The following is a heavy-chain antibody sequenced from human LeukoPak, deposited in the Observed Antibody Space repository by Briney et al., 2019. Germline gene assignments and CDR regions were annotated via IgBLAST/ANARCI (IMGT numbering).Heavy chain of an antibody. CDR2: IYSSGST. Sequence: SETLSLTCSVSGGSISGWYWSWIRQPPGKGLEWIGHIYSSGSTNYNPSLKSRVTISIDTSKNQFSLQLSSVTAADTVVYYCARETRLMGYSSGLGFNYWGQGTLVTVSS. D-gene: IGHD6-19*01. CDR3: ARETRLMGYSSGLGFNY. CDR1: GGSISGWY. V-gene: IGHV4-59*01. J-gene: IGHJ4*02.